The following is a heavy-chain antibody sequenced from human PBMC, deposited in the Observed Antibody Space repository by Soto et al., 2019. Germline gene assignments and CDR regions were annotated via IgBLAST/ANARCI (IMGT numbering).Heavy chain of an antibody. J-gene: IGHJ6*02. V-gene: IGHV3-30-3*01. Sequence: QVQLVESGGGVVQPGRSLRLSCAASGFTFSSYAMHWVRQAPGKGLEWVAVISYDGSNKYYADSVKGRFTISRDNSKNTLYLQMNSPRAEDTAVYYCARGPYSNYPYYYYGMDVWGQGTTVTVSS. CDR3: ARGPYSNYPYYYYGMDV. D-gene: IGHD4-4*01. CDR1: GFTFSSYA. CDR2: ISYDGSNK.